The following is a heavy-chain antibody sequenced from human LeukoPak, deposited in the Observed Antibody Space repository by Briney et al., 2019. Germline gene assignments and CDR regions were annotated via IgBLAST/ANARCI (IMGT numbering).Heavy chain of an antibody. J-gene: IGHJ4*02. CDR2: IYYSGST. D-gene: IGHD5-24*01. Sequence: PSETLSLTCAVYGGSFSGYYWSWIRQPPGKGLEWIGYIYYSGSTNYNPSLKSRVTISVDTSKNQFSLKLSSVTAADTAVYYCARARWLQKYYFDYWGQGTLVTVSS. CDR1: GGSFSGYY. V-gene: IGHV4-59*01. CDR3: ARARWLQKYYFDY.